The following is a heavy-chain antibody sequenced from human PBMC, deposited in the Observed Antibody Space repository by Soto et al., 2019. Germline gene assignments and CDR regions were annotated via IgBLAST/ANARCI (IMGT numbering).Heavy chain of an antibody. J-gene: IGHJ6*02. Sequence: GASVKVSCKASGYTFTSYAMHWVRQAPGQRLEWMGWINAGNGNTKYSQKFQGRVTITRDTSASTAYMELSSLRSEDTAVYYCASPLMVRGVIMRPYYYSGMDVWGQGTTVTVSS. CDR2: INAGNGNT. CDR3: ASPLMVRGVIMRPYYYSGMDV. D-gene: IGHD3-10*01. V-gene: IGHV1-3*01. CDR1: GYTFTSYA.